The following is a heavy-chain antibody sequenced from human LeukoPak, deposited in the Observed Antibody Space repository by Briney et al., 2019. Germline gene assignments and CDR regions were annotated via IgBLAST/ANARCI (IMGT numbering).Heavy chain of an antibody. D-gene: IGHD2-2*01. Sequence: PSETLSLTCTVSGGSISNYFWSWIRQPAGKGLEWIGRMYTSGSTSGSTNYNPSLKSRVTMSVDTSKNQFSLKLNSVTAADTAMYYCAREPECSNTNCYYYYYMDVWGKGTTVTVSS. CDR1: GGSISNYF. J-gene: IGHJ6*03. CDR3: AREPECSNTNCYYYYYMDV. V-gene: IGHV4-4*07. CDR2: MYTSGSTSGST.